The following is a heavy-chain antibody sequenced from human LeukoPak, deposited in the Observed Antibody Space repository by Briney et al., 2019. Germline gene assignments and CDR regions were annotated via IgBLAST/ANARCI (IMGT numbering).Heavy chain of an antibody. J-gene: IGHJ4*02. CDR1: GYTFTNHY. CDR2: ISAYNGNT. CDR3: ARTNVYYYDSSDYYPYFDY. D-gene: IGHD3-22*01. Sequence: ASVKVSCKASGYTFTNHYMHWVRQAPGQGLEWMGWISAYNGNTNYEQKLQGRVTMTTVTSTSTAYMELRSLRSDDTAVYYCARTNVYYYDSSDYYPYFDYWGQGTLVTVSS. V-gene: IGHV1-18*04.